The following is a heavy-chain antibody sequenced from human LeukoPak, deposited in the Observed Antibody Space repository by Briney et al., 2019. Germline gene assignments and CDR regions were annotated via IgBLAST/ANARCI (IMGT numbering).Heavy chain of an antibody. CDR3: ARSPGQDGIAAATIDY. CDR1: GDSISSSAYY. V-gene: IGHV4-39*01. J-gene: IGHJ4*02. D-gene: IGHD6-25*01. Sequence: SETLSLTCTVSGDSISSSAYYWGSIRQPPGKGLGWVGCIDYIGSTYYNPSLKSRVTISVDTSTKQFSLKLTSVTAADAAVYYCARSPGQDGIAAATIDYCGQGTLVTVSS. CDR2: IDYIGST.